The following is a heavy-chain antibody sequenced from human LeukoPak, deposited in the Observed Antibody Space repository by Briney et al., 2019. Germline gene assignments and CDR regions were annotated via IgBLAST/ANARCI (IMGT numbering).Heavy chain of an antibody. Sequence: GASVKVSCKASGYTFTSYDINWVRQATGQGLEWMGWMNPNSGNTGYAQKFQGRVTMTRNTSISTAYMELSSLRSEDTAVYYCARDHEGVVPAATHGGWFDPWGQGTLVTVSS. CDR3: ARDHEGVVPAATHGGWFDP. CDR1: GYTFTSYD. V-gene: IGHV1-8*01. J-gene: IGHJ5*02. D-gene: IGHD2-2*01. CDR2: MNPNSGNT.